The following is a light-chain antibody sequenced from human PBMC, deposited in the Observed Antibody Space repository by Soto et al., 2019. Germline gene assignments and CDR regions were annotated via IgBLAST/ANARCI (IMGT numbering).Light chain of an antibody. J-gene: IGLJ7*01. CDR1: ELGDKF. CDR2: QNI. CDR3: QAWDTRVVR. V-gene: IGLV3-1*01. Sequence: SYELTQPPSVSVSPGQTAIITCSGEELGDKFASWYQQKSGQSPVLVIYQNIKRPSGIPERFSGSNSGNTATLTISETQAIDEADYYCQAWDTRVVRFGGGTQLTVL.